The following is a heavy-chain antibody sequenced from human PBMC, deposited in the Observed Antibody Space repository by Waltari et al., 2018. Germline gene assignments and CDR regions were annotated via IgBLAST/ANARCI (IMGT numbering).Heavy chain of an antibody. V-gene: IGHV1-18*01. CDR3: ARDHDDYGDYWFDP. CDR2: ISAYNGNT. D-gene: IGHD4-17*01. J-gene: IGHJ5*02. CDR1: GYTCTSYG. Sequence: QVQLVQSGAEVKKPGASVTVPCKASGYTCTSYGISWVRQAPGQGLEGLGWISAYNGNTNYAQKLQGRVTMTTDTSTSTAYMELRSLRSDDTAVYYCARDHDDYGDYWFDPWGQGTLVTVSS.